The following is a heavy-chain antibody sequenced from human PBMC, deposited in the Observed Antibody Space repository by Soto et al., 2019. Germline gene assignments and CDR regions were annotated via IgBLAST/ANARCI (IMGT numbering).Heavy chain of an antibody. CDR1: GGTFSSYA. V-gene: IGHV1-69*06. CDR3: AREGRNFDY. Sequence: SVKVSCKASGGTFSSYAISWVRQAPGQGLEWMGGINPIFGTPHYAQKYQGRVTITADTFTNTAYMELTRLTSDDTAVYFCAREGRNFDYWGHGTLVTVSS. CDR2: INPIFGTP. J-gene: IGHJ4*01.